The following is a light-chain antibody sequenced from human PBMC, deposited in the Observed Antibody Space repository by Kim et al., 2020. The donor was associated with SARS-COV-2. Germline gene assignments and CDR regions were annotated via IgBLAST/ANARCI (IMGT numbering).Light chain of an antibody. V-gene: IGKV3-11*01. Sequence: EIVLTQSPATLSLSPGERATLSCRASQSVSSYLAWYPQKPGQAPRLLIYDASNRATGIAARFSGSGSGTDFTLTISSLEPEDFAVYYCQQRSNWRTGVTFGQGTRLEIK. CDR2: DAS. CDR3: QQRSNWRTGVT. CDR1: QSVSSY. J-gene: IGKJ5*01.